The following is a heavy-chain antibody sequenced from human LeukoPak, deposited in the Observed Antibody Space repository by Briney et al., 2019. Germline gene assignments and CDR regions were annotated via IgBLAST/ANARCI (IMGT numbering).Heavy chain of an antibody. CDR3: SRTTGDSAIIAAH. CDR2: TSYSGST. J-gene: IGHJ4*02. CDR1: GGSISGSCCY. D-gene: IGHD3-16*01. Sequence: SETLSLTCTVSGGSISGSCCYWGWIRQTPGKDLEWLGSTSYSGSTHYNPSFKSRVTVSVDTSKTQFFLNLSSVTAADTAVYYCSRTTGDSAIIAAHWGQGTLVTVSS. V-gene: IGHV4-39*01.